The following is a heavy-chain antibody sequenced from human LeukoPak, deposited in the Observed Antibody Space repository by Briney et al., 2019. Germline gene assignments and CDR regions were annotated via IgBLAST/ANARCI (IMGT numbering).Heavy chain of an antibody. CDR3: AKDVGELERRVNAPPAADFF. CDR1: GFTFSSYS. D-gene: IGHD1-1*01. Sequence: PGGSLRLSCTASGFTFSSYSMNWVRQAPGKGLEWVSYISSSSSDIYYADSVKGRFTISRDNGNNSLFLQMNSLRAEDTAVYYCAKDVGELERRVNAPPAADFFWGQGARVTVSS. V-gene: IGHV3-48*01. CDR2: ISSSSSDI. J-gene: IGHJ4*02.